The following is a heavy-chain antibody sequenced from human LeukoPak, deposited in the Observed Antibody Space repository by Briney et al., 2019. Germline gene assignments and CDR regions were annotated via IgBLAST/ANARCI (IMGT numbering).Heavy chain of an antibody. CDR3: ARGQTNRLLWVGESLSNINPFDY. J-gene: IGHJ4*02. D-gene: IGHD3-10*01. V-gene: IGHV1-18*01. Sequence: GASVKVSCKASGYTFTRYGISWVRQAPGQGLEWMGWISAYSGYTKYAQKYQGRVTMTTDTSTSTADMELRSLRSDDTAVYYCARGQTNRLLWVGESLSNINPFDYWGQGTLVTVSS. CDR1: GYTFTRYG. CDR2: ISAYSGYT.